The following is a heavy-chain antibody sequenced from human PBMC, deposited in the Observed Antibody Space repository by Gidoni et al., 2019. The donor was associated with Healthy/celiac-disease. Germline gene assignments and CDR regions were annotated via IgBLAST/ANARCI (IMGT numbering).Heavy chain of an antibody. V-gene: IGHV4-59*01. CDR2: IYYSEGT. Sequence: QVQLQESGPGLATPSETLSPTCTVPGGPISRYSWSWIRQPPGKGLEWIGYIYYSEGTNYNPSLKSRVTISVDTSTNQCSLKLSSVTAADTAVYYCARVVSYDFWSGYYYYFDYWGQGTLVTVSS. CDR3: ARVVSYDFWSGYYYYFDY. J-gene: IGHJ4*02. CDR1: GGPISRYS. D-gene: IGHD3-3*01.